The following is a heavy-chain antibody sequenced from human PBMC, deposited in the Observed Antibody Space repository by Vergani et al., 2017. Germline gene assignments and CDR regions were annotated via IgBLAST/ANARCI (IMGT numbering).Heavy chain of an antibody. CDR3: ARERAEGATPHYGMDV. V-gene: IGHV3-9*01. D-gene: IGHD1-26*01. CDR1: GFTFDDYA. Sequence: EVQLVESGGGLVQPGRSLRLSCAASGFTFDDYAMHWVRQAPGKGLEWVSGISWNSGSIGYADSVKGRFTISRDNAKNSLYLQMNSLRAEDTAVYYCARERAEGATPHYGMDVWGQGTTVTVSS. CDR2: ISWNSGSI. J-gene: IGHJ6*02.